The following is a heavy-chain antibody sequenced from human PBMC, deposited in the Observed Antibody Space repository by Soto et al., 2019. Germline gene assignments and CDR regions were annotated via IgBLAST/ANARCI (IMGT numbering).Heavy chain of an antibody. J-gene: IGHJ6*02. CDR2: TRNKANSYTT. V-gene: IGHV3-72*01. CDR1: GFTFSDHY. D-gene: IGHD3-10*01. Sequence: EVQVVESGGVLVQPGGSLRLSCAASGFTFSDHYMDWVRQAPGKGLEWVGRTRNKANSYTTEYGAAVKGRLTISRDHAKNSLYLQLISPHTDDMAVYYCVSYIPYHGINVGGQGTTVTVSS. CDR3: VSYIPYHGINV.